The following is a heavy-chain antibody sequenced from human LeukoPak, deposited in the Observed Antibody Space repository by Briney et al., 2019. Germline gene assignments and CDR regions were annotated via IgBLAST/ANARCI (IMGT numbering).Heavy chain of an antibody. CDR3: ARDYFFDYYYYYYMDV. CDR1: GFTFSSYA. Sequence: GGSLRLSCAASGFTFSSYAMSWVRQAPGKGLEWVANIKQDGSEKYYVDSVKGRFTISRDNAKNSLYLQMNSLRAEDTAVYYCARDYFFDYYYYYYMDVWGKGTTVTVSS. J-gene: IGHJ6*03. V-gene: IGHV3-7*03. D-gene: IGHD2/OR15-2a*01. CDR2: IKQDGSEK.